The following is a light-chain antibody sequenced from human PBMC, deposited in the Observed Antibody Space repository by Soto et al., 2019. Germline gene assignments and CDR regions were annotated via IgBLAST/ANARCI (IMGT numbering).Light chain of an antibody. J-gene: IGLJ1*01. CDR1: SSDVGAYYY. Sequence: QSVLTQPASVSGSPGQSIAISCIGTSSDVGAYYYVSWYQQHPDKAPKLIIYEVAYRPSGVSDRFSGSKSVNTATLTISGLQAEDEADYYCSSHTSSSTRVFGTGTKVTV. CDR3: SSHTSSSTRV. CDR2: EVA. V-gene: IGLV2-14*03.